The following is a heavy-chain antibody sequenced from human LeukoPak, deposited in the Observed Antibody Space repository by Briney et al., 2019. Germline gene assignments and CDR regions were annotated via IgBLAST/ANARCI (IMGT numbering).Heavy chain of an antibody. CDR2: ISYDGTNQ. CDR3: AKWLRDYDSYGYY. D-gene: IGHD3-22*01. V-gene: IGHV3-30*18. J-gene: IGHJ4*02. CDR1: GFTLRTSG. Sequence: GGSLRLSCATSGFTLRTSGMHWVRQAPGKGLEWVAIISYDGTNQYYADSVKGRFTISRDSSKNTLYLQMNSLRVEDTAVYYCAKWLRDYDSYGYYWGQGTLVTVSS.